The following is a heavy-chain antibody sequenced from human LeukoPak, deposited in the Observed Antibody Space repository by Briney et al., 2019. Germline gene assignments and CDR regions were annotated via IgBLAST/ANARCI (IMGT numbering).Heavy chain of an antibody. V-gene: IGHV3-21*01. CDR3: AREPYGSGSRGGY. J-gene: IGHJ4*02. CDR2: ISSSSSYI. D-gene: IGHD3-10*01. CDR1: GFTFSSYS. Sequence: GGSLRLSCAASGFTFSSYSMNWVRQAPGKGLEWVSSISSSSSYIYYADSVKGRFTISRDNAKNSLCLQMNSLRAEDTAVYYCAREPYGSGSRGGYWGQGTLVTVSS.